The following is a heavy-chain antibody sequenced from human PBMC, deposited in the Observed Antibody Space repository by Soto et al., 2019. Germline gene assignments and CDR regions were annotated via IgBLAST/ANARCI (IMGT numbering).Heavy chain of an antibody. CDR1: GGSFSGYY. J-gene: IGHJ4*02. D-gene: IGHD3-22*01. V-gene: IGHV4-34*01. CDR2: INHSGST. Sequence: PSETLSLTCAVYGGSFSGYYWSWIRQPPGKGLEWIGEINHSGSTNYNPSLKSRVTISVDTSKNQFSLKLSPVTAADTAVYYCARGSANYYDSSGYYYFDYWGQGTLVTVS. CDR3: ARGSANYYDSSGYYYFDY.